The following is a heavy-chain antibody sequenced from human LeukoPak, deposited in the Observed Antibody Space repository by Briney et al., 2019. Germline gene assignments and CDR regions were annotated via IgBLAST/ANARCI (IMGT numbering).Heavy chain of an antibody. V-gene: IGHV4-30-4*08. D-gene: IGHD2-2*02. CDR1: GGSISSGDYY. Sequence: SETLSLTCTVSGGSISSGDYYWSSIRQPPGKGLEWIGYIYYSGSTYYNPSLKSRVTISVDTSKNQFSLKLSSVTAADTAVYYCARVNDCSSTSCYTGDYYYYMDVWGKGTTVTVSS. J-gene: IGHJ6*03. CDR2: IYYSGST. CDR3: ARVNDCSSTSCYTGDYYYYMDV.